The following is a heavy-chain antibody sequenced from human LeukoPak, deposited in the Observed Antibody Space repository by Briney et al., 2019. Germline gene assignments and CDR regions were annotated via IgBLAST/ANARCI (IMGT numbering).Heavy chain of an antibody. V-gene: IGHV3-48*03. J-gene: IGHJ3*01. CDR1: GVSFSSYX. CDR3: ARDGDSSALDXXXL. D-gene: IGHD3-22*01. CDR2: ISSSGSII. Sequence: LSCXXSGVSFSSYXXNWVRQAPGXGLEWVSYISSSGSIIYYAESVKGRFTISRDKAKSSLSMQMNSLRAEDTAVYYCARDGDSSALDXXXLWG.